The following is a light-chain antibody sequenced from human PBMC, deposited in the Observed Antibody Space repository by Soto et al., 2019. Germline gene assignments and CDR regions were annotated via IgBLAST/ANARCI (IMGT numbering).Light chain of an antibody. CDR3: QQTYDTPYT. CDR2: AAS. CDR1: QSISSY. Sequence: DIQMTQSPSSLSASVGDRVTITCRASQSISSYLNWYQEKPGKAPKLLIYAASSLQGGVPSRFSGSGSGTDLPRAIRSQQPEDFATYYWQQTYDTPYTFGQGTKRQV. J-gene: IGKJ2*01. V-gene: IGKV1-39*01.